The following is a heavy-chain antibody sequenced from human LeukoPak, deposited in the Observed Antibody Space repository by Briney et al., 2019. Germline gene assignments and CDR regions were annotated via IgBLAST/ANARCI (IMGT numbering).Heavy chain of an antibody. CDR3: ARRASIAVAGTLFDP. CDR1: DGSISSNNW. Sequence: PSETLSLTCAVSDGSISSNNWWSWVRQPPGKGLEWIGEIYHSGSTNYNPSLKSRVTISVDTSKNQFSLKLSSVTAADTAVYYCARRASIAVAGTLFDPWGQGTLVTVSS. J-gene: IGHJ5*02. D-gene: IGHD6-19*01. V-gene: IGHV4-4*02. CDR2: IYHSGST.